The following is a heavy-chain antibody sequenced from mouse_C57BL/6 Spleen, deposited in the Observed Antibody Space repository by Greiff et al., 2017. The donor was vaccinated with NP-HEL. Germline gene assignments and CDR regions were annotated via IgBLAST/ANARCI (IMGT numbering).Heavy chain of an antibody. CDR3: ARWSNYPYAMDY. Sequence: EVNLVESGAELVKPGASVKLSCTASGFNIKDYYMHWVKQRTEQGLEWIGRIDPEDGETKYAPKFQGKATITADTTSNTAYLQLSSLTSEDPAVYYCARWSNYPYAMDYWGQGTSVTVSS. D-gene: IGHD2-5*01. CDR2: IDPEDGET. V-gene: IGHV14-2*01. J-gene: IGHJ4*01. CDR1: GFNIKDYY.